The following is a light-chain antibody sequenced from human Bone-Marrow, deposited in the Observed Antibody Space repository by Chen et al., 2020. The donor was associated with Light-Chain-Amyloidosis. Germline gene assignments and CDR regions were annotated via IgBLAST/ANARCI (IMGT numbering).Light chain of an antibody. CDR2: DDS. CDR1: NIGSTR. Sequence: SYVLTQPSSGSVAPGQTATIACGGNNIGSTRVHWYQQTPGQAPLLVVYDDSDRPSGLPERLSGSNSGNTATQTFSRVEARDEADYYCQVMDRSSDRPVFGGGTKLTVL. J-gene: IGLJ3*02. V-gene: IGLV3-21*02. CDR3: QVMDRSSDRPV.